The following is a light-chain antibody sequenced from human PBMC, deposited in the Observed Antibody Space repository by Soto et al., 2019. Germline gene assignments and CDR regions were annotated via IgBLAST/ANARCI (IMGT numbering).Light chain of an antibody. CDR2: GAS. CDR1: QSVSSI. Sequence: EIVMTQSPATLSVAPGERATLSCRASQSVSSILAWYQQKPGQAPRLLIYGASTRATGVPARFSGSGSGTEFTLTISSLQSEDFAVYYCQQYNDWPRTFGQGTKV. V-gene: IGKV3-15*01. CDR3: QQYNDWPRT. J-gene: IGKJ1*01.